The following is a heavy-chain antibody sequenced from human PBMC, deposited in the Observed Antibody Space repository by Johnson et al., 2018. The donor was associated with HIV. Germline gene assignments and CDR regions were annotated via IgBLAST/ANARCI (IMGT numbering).Heavy chain of an antibody. D-gene: IGHD1-7*01. CDR3: AKDSGANWNYCAFDI. Sequence: QVQLVESGGGVVQPGRSLRLSCAVSGFTLSSYVMHWVRQAPGKGLEWVAVLSYDGSDKYYADSVKGRFPISRDNSKNTMYLQMNSLISEDTAVYYCAKDSGANWNYCAFDIWGQGTMVTVSS. CDR2: LSYDGSDK. CDR1: GFTLSSYV. J-gene: IGHJ3*02. V-gene: IGHV3-30*04.